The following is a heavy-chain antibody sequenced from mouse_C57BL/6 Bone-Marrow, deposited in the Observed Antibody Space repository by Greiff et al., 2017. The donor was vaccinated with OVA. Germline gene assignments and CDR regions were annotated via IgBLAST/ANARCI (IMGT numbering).Heavy chain of an antibody. CDR3: ARGNFGRSFYAMDY. V-gene: IGHV14-3*01. J-gene: IGHJ4*01. CDR1: GFNIKNTY. Sequence: EVQLQQSVAELVRPGASVKLSCTASGFNIKNTYMHWVKQRPEQGLEWIGRIDPANDNTKYATKFKGKATMTADTSSNTAYLQLSSLSSEDTAVYCGARGNFGRSFYAMDYWGQGTSVTVSA. CDR2: IDPANDNT. D-gene: IGHD1-1*01.